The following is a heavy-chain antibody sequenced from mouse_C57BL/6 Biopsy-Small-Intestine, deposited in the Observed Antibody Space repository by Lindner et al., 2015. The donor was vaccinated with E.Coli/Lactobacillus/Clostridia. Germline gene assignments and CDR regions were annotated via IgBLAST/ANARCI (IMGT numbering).Heavy chain of an antibody. V-gene: IGHV1-82*01. Sequence: VQLQESGPELVKPGASVKISCKASGYVFSNSWMNWVKQRPGKGLEWIGRIYPGDGDANYNGKFKDKATLTADKSSSTAYMQLSSLTSEDSAVYFCARLLYFDNRYYYAMDYWGQGTSVTVSS. CDR1: GYVFSNSW. CDR2: IYPGDGDA. CDR3: ARLLYFDNRYYYAMDY. J-gene: IGHJ4*01. D-gene: IGHD2-1*01.